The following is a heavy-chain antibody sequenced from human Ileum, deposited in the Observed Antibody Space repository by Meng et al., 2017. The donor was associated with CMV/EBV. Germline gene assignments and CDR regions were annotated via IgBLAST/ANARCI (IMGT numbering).Heavy chain of an antibody. CDR2: IFDSGSA. J-gene: IGHJ4*02. V-gene: IGHV4-39*07. Sequence: KLPVSSPGLTTPSDTLSPTCPAFGGSVNRKTFYWVWNRPPPGKSLEWIGTIFDSGSACYNPSRQSRVSVSIDMSRNQLSLSLSSVTAADTAVYYCVSDHGSSSWFFYWGQGTLVTVSS. CDR1: GGSVNRKTFY. D-gene: IGHD6-13*01. CDR3: VSDHGSSSWFFY.